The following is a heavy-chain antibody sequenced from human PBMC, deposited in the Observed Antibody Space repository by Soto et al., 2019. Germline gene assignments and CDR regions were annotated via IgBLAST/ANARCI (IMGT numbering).Heavy chain of an antibody. V-gene: IGHV4-61*01. D-gene: IGHD3-9*01. J-gene: IGHJ4*02. Sequence: SETLSLTCTVSGGSVSSGSYYWSWIRQPPGKVLEWIGYIYYSGSTNYNPSLKSRVTISVDTSKNQFSLKLSSVTAADTAVYYCASATSPELRYFDWLLYEAYYFDYWGQGTLVTVSS. CDR2: IYYSGST. CDR3: ASATSPELRYFDWLLYEAYYFDY. CDR1: GGSVSSGSYY.